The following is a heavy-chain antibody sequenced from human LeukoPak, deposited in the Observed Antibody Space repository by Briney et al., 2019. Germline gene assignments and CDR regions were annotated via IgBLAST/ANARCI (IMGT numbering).Heavy chain of an antibody. CDR3: ARHAEAFDI. Sequence: SETLSLTRAVSGYSISSGYYWGWIRQPPGKGLEWIGSTYHSGSTYYNPSLKSRVTISVDTSKNQFSLKLSSVTAADTAVYYCARHAEAFDIWGQGTMVTVTS. CDR2: TYHSGST. CDR1: GYSISSGYY. V-gene: IGHV4-38-2*01. J-gene: IGHJ3*02. D-gene: IGHD1-14*01.